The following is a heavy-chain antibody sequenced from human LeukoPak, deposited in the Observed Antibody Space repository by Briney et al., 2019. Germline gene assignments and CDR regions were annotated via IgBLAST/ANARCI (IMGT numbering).Heavy chain of an antibody. D-gene: IGHD3-22*01. CDR1: GFTFSSYA. CDR3: ARTHITMIVVVIYFFDY. J-gene: IGHJ4*02. CDR2: ISGSGGST. V-gene: IGHV3-23*01. Sequence: GGSLILSCAASGFTFSSYAMSWVRQAPGKGLEWVSAISGSGGSTYYADSVKGRFTISRDNSKNTLYLQMNSLRAEDTAVYYCARTHITMIVVVIYFFDYWGQGTLVTVSS.